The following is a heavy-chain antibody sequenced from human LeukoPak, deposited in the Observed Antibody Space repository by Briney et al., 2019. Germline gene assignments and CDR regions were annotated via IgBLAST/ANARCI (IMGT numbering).Heavy chain of an antibody. Sequence: ASVKVSCKASGGTFSSYAISWVRQAPGQGLEWMGRIIPILGIANYAQKFQGRVTITADKSTSTAYMELSSLRSKDTAVYYCARGDGYNSGLDYWGQGTLVTVSS. J-gene: IGHJ4*02. CDR3: ARGDGYNSGLDY. V-gene: IGHV1-69*04. D-gene: IGHD5-24*01. CDR2: IIPILGIA. CDR1: GGTFSSYA.